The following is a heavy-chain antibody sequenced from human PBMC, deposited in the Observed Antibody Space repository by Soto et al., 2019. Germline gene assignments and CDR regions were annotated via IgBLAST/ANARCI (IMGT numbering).Heavy chain of an antibody. D-gene: IGHD3-3*01. CDR1: GGTFSSYT. V-gene: IGHV1-69*02. Sequence: SVKVSCKASGGTFSSYTISWVRQAPGQGLEWMGRIIPNLGIANYAQKFQDRVSMTIDKSTGTAYMELRSLTSEDTAIYYCAIFCQPPYYYYGMVFWGPGIKVTGFS. CDR2: IIPNLGIA. J-gene: IGHJ6*02. CDR3: AIFCQPPYYYYGMVF.